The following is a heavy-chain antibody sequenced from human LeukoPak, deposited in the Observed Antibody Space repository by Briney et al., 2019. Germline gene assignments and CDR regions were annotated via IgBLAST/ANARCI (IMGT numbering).Heavy chain of an antibody. Sequence: SETLSLTCTVSGGSISSGGYYWSWIRQPPGRGLEWIGYIYHSGSTYYNPSLKSRVTISVDRSKNQFSLKLSSVTAADTAVYYCARDSSPVGGTYYFDYWGQGTLVTVSS. CDR2: IYHSGST. J-gene: IGHJ4*02. V-gene: IGHV4-30-2*01. CDR1: GGSISSGGYY. D-gene: IGHD4-23*01. CDR3: ARDSSPVGGTYYFDY.